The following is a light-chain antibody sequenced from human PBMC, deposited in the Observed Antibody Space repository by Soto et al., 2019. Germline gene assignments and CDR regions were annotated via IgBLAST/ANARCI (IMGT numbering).Light chain of an antibody. CDR1: QSVSSSY. CDR2: GAS. CDR3: QQYGSSPPIT. V-gene: IGKV3-20*01. J-gene: IGKJ5*01. Sequence: EIVLTQSPGTLSLSPGERATLSCRASQSVSSSYLAWYQQKPGQAPRLLIYGASSRDTGIPDRFSGSGSGTDFTLTISRLEPEAFAGYYCQQYGSSPPITFGQGTRLAIK.